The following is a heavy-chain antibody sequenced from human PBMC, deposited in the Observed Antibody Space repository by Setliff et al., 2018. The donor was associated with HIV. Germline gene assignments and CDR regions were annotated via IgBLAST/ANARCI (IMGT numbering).Heavy chain of an antibody. J-gene: IGHJ6*02. CDR1: GGSISSYY. V-gene: IGHV4-59*01. D-gene: IGHD5-12*01. Sequence: KASETLSLTCTVSGGSISSYYWSWIRQPPGKGLEWIGYIYYSGSSKNTPSLKSRVTISVDTSKNQFSLRLNSVTAADTAVYYCARGDGYRANDAFYDTGMDVWGQGITVTVSS. CDR3: ARGDGYRANDAFYDTGMDV. CDR2: IYYSGSS.